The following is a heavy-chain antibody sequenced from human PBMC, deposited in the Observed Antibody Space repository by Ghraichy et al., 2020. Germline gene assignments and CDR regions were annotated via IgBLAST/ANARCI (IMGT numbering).Heavy chain of an antibody. V-gene: IGHV4-39*01. CDR2: IYYSGST. CDR3: ARRRIAVAGIRV. J-gene: IGHJ4*02. Sequence: SETLSLTCTVSGGSISSSTYYWGWIRQPPGKGLEWIGSIYYSGSTYYNPSLKSRVTISVDTSKNQFSLKLSSVTAADTAVYYCARRRIAVAGIRVWGQGTLVTVSS. CDR1: GGSISSSTYY. D-gene: IGHD6-19*01.